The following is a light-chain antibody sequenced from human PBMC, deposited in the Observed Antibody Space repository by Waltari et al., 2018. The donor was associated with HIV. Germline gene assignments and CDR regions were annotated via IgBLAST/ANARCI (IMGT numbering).Light chain of an antibody. J-gene: IGKJ1*01. CDR1: QSVSSSY. CDR3: QQYAYSPWT. CDR2: GAS. Sequence: EIVLTQSPGTLSLSPGERATLSCRVSQSVSSSYVAWYQQKPGQAPRLLISGASSRATGIPDRFSGSGSGTDVTLTISRLEPEDFALYFCQQYAYSPWTFGQGTKVEIK. V-gene: IGKV3-20*01.